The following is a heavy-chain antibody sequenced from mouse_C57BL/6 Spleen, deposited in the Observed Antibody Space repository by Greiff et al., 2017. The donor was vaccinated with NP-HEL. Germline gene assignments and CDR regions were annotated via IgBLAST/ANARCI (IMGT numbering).Heavy chain of an antibody. D-gene: IGHD4-1*01. CDR2: IAPETGGT. V-gene: IGHV1-15*01. Sequence: VQLQQSGAELVRPGASVTLSCKASGYTFTDYEMHWVKQTPVHGLEWIGAIAPETGGTAYNQKFKGKAILTADKSSSTAYMELRSLTSEDSAVYYCTRLLGRGYYFDYWGQGTTLTVSS. J-gene: IGHJ2*01. CDR1: GYTFTDYE. CDR3: TRLLGRGYYFDY.